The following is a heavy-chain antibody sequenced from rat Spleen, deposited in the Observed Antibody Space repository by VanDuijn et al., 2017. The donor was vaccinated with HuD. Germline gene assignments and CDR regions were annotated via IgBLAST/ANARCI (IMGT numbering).Heavy chain of an antibody. V-gene: IGHV2-15*01. Sequence: QVQLKESGPGLVQPSQTLSLTCTVSGFSLTSYTVSWVRQPPGKGLEWIGAIWSGGSTDYNSALKSRLSISRDTSKSQVLLKMTSLQTEDTAIYFCTREGRDYFDYWGQGVMVTVSS. CDR2: IWSGGST. CDR3: TREGRDYFDY. J-gene: IGHJ2*01. CDR1: GFSLTSYT.